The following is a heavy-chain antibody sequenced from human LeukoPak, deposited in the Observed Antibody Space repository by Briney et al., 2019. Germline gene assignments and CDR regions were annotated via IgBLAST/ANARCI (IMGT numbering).Heavy chain of an antibody. CDR2: IKQDGSEK. CDR3: ARDDKQLVWNYYYYYMDV. J-gene: IGHJ6*03. V-gene: IGHV3-7*01. Sequence: QPGGSLRLSCAASGFTFSSYWMSWVRQAPGKGLEWVANIKQDGSEKYYVDSVKGRFTISRDNAKNSLYLQMNSLRAEDTAVYYCARDDKQLVWNYYYYYMDVWGKGTTVTVSS. CDR1: GFTFSSYW. D-gene: IGHD6-6*01.